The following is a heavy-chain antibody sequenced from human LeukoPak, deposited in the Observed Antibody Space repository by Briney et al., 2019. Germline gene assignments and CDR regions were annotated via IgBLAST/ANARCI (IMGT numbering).Heavy chain of an antibody. CDR2: ISYDGSNK. D-gene: IGHD3-10*01. CDR3: ARQAMVRGVIFDY. Sequence: GGSLRLSCAASGFTFSSYAMHWVRQAPGKGLEWVAVISYDGSNKYYADSVKGRFTISRDNSKNTLYLQMNSLRAEDTAVYYCARQAMVRGVIFDYWGQGTLVTVSS. V-gene: IGHV3-30*04. CDR1: GFTFSSYA. J-gene: IGHJ4*02.